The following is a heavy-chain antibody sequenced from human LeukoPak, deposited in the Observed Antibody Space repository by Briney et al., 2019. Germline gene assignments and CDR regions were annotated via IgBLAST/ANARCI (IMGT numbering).Heavy chain of an antibody. CDR3: AITTYYYDSSGYGGYFDY. V-gene: IGHV1-69*13. J-gene: IGHJ4*02. Sequence: SVTVSFKASGGTFSIYAISWVRQAPGQGLEWMGGIIPIFGTANYAQKFQGRVTITADESTSTAYMELSSLRSEDTAVYYCAITTYYYDSSGYGGYFDYWGQGTLVTVSS. CDR1: GGTFSIYA. CDR2: IIPIFGTA. D-gene: IGHD3-22*01.